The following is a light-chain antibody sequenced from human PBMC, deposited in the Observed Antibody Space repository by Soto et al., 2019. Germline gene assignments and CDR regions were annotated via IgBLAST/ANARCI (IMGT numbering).Light chain of an antibody. J-gene: IGKJ3*01. CDR1: QSVNNN. CDR3: QQYNKWPLT. V-gene: IGKV3-15*01. Sequence: MTLSPVTLSVSPGERATLSCTASQSVNNNVAWYQQKPGHTPRLLIYSASIEATGTPARFSGSGSGSDFTLTISSLQSEDFAVYYCQQYNKWPLTFGPGTKVDIK. CDR2: SAS.